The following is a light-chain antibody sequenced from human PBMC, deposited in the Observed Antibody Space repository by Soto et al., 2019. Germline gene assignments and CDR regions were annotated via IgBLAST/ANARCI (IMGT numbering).Light chain of an antibody. CDR2: AAS. J-gene: IGKJ4*01. Sequence: IQLTQSPSSLSASVGDTVTITCRASQGISSYLAWYQQKPGKAPKLLISAASALQSGVPSRFSGSGSVTDFTLSINSLQPEDCATYYCQQFNSHPFTFGGGTKVEIK. CDR3: QQFNSHPFT. V-gene: IGKV1-9*01. CDR1: QGISSY.